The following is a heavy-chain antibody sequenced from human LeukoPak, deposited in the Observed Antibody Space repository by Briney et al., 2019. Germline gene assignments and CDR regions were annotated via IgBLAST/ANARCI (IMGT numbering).Heavy chain of an antibody. CDR1: GYTFTSYG. CDR3: ARQWPTRNVITWDNWFDP. Sequence: ASVKVSCKASGYTFTSYGISWVRQAPGQGLEWMGWISAYNGNTNYAPKLQGRVTMTTDTSTSTAYMELRSLRSDDTAVYYCARQWPTRNVITWDNWFDPWGQGTLVTVSS. J-gene: IGHJ5*02. V-gene: IGHV1-18*01. CDR2: ISAYNGNT. D-gene: IGHD6-19*01.